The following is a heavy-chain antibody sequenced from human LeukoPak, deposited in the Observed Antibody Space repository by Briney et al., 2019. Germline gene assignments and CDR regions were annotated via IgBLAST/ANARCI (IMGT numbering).Heavy chain of an antibody. D-gene: IGHD2-15*01. J-gene: IGHJ5*02. V-gene: IGHV3-30*18. CDR1: GFTFSSYG. Sequence: GGSLRLSCAASGFTFSSYGMHWVRQAPGKGLEWVAVISYDGSNKYYADSVKGRFTISRNNSKNTLYLQMNSLRAEDTAVYYCAKDLAATLNWFDPWGQGTLVTVSS. CDR3: AKDLAATLNWFDP. CDR2: ISYDGSNK.